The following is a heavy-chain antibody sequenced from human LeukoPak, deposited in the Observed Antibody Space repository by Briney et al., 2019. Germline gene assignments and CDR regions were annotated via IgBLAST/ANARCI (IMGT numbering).Heavy chain of an antibody. D-gene: IGHD2-15*01. CDR3: ARGGCSGGSCREGYFDY. CDR1: GGSISGYY. CDR2: IYYSGTT. V-gene: IGHV4-59*01. J-gene: IGHJ4*02. Sequence: PSETLSLTCTVSGGSISGYYWNWIRQPPQKGLEWIGYIYYSGTTNYNPSLKSRVTISVDTSKNQFSLNLNSVTAADTAVYHCARGGCSGGSCREGYFDYWGQGTLVTVSS.